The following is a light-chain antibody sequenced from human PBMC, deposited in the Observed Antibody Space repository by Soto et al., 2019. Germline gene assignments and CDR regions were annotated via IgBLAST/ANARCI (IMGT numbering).Light chain of an antibody. CDR3: TQSTHFPRT. CDR1: QSLVHSDGDTY. J-gene: IGKJ1*01. V-gene: IGKV2-24*01. CDR2: KVS. Sequence: DVVLAQSPLSSPVTLGQPASISCRSSQSLVHSDGDTYLSWLQQRPGQPPRLLIYKVSNRFSGVLDSFSGSGAGPDFKLKISRVEAEDVGVYYCTQSTHFPRTFGQGTKVEI.